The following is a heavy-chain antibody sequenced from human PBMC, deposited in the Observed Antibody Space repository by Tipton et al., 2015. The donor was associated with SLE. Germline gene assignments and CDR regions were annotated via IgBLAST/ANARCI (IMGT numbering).Heavy chain of an antibody. CDR1: GGSFSGHY. D-gene: IGHD3-22*01. CDR3: ARSLYYYDFSGYHQWYFDL. J-gene: IGHJ2*01. Sequence: TLSLTCAVYGGSFSGHYWSWIRQTPGKGLEWIGEITRSGSTNYNPSLRSRVTISIDTSKNQFSLKVNAVTAADTAVYYCARSLYYYDFSGYHQWYFDLWGRGTLVSVSS. CDR2: ITRSGST. V-gene: IGHV4-34*01.